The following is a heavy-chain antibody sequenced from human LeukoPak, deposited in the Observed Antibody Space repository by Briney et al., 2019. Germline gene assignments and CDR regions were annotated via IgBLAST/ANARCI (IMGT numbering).Heavy chain of an antibody. CDR2: INPNSGGT. Sequence: ASVKVSCKASGYTFTGYYMHWVRQAPGQGLEWMGWINPNSGGTNYAQKFQGRVTMTRDTSISTAYMELSRLRSDDTAVYYCARDRQNYYGSGSYYLFPNWFDPWGQGTLVTVSS. CDR3: ARDRQNYYGSGSYYLFPNWFDP. CDR1: GYTFTGYY. D-gene: IGHD3-10*01. V-gene: IGHV1-2*02. J-gene: IGHJ5*02.